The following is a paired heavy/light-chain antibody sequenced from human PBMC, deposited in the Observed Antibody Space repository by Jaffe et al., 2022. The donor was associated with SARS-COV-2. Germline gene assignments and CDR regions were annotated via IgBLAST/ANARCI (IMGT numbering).Heavy chain of an antibody. CDR1: GGSFSGVW. J-gene: IGHJ2*01. CDR3: ARDPFYNDATIGNFDV. V-gene: IGHV4-34*01. CDR2: IHHSGAT. D-gene: IGHD1-1*01. Sequence: QVQVQQWGAGLLKPSETLSLTCAVYGGSFSGVWWSWIRQPPGKGLEWIGEIHHSGATNYNPSLKSRVTISGDTSKNQFSLKLSSVTAADTAVYYCARDPFYNDATIGNFDVWGRGTVVTVSS.
Light chain of an antibody. CDR1: GDYSNYK. J-gene: IGLJ2*01. CDR3: GTDNASGTNFA. CDR2: VGTGGIVG. V-gene: IGLV9-49*03. Sequence: QPVLTQPPSASASLGASVTLTCTLSGDYSNYKVDWYQQRPGEGPRFVMRVGTGGIVGSKGDGIPDRFSVLGSGLNRYLTIQNIQEEDEGDYHCGTDNASGTNFAFGGGTKLTVL.